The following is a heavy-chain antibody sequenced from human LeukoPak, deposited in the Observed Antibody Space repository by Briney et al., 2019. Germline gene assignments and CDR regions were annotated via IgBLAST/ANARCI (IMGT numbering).Heavy chain of an antibody. D-gene: IGHD6-13*01. Sequence: GGSLRLSCVASGFTFSSYAMSWVRQAPGKGLEWVSQISDDSGRIYYADSVKGRFSISRDNSKSTLYLQMNSLRAEDTALYYCAKEASSSWTNWGQGTLVIVSS. J-gene: IGHJ4*02. CDR3: AKEASSSWTN. CDR1: GFTFSSYA. V-gene: IGHV3-23*01. CDR2: ISDDSGRI.